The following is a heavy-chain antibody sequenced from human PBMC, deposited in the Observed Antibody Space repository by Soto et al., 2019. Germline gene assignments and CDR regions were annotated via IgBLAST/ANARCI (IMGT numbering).Heavy chain of an antibody. D-gene: IGHD2-15*01. CDR2: FDPEDGET. J-gene: IGHJ5*02. V-gene: IGHV1-24*01. Sequence: ASVKVSCKVSGYTLTELSMHWVRQAPGEGLEWMGGFDPEDGETIYAQKFQGRVTMTEDTSTDTAYMELSSLRSEDTAVYYCATSLYCSGGSCYSNWFDPWGQGTLVTVSS. CDR3: ATSLYCSGGSCYSNWFDP. CDR1: GYTLTELS.